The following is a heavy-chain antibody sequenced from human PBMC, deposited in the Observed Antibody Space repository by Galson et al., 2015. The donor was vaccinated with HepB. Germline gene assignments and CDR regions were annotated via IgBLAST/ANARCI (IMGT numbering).Heavy chain of an antibody. V-gene: IGHV3-33*01. CDR1: GFTFSSYG. CDR3: ARDSSGYYYLLGY. D-gene: IGHD3-22*01. CDR2: IWYDGSNK. Sequence: SLRLSCAASGFTFSSYGMHWVRQAPGKGLEWVAVIWYDGSNKYYADSVKGRFTISRDNSKNTLYLQMNSLRAEDTAVYYCARDSSGYYYLLGYWGQGTLVTVSS. J-gene: IGHJ4*02.